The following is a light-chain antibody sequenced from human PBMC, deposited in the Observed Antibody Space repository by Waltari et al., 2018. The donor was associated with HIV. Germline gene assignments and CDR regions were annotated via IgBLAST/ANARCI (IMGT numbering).Light chain of an antibody. CDR3: QQSYSVLT. CDR2: AAS. J-gene: IGKJ4*01. CDR1: PSSVSY. Sequence: DIQMTQSPSSLSSSVGDRVTIPCRASPSSVSYLNWYQQKPGKAPKLLIYAASTVQTGVPSRFSGSGSGTDFTLSISSLQPEDFANYYCQQSYSVLTFGGGTKVEIK. V-gene: IGKV1-39*01.